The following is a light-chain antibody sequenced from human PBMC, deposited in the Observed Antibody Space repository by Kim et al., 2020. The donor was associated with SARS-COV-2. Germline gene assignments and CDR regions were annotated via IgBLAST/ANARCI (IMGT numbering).Light chain of an antibody. CDR1: SLRSYY. Sequence: AWGQTGRITCQGGSLRSYYASWYQQKPGRAPVLVIYGKNNRPSGIPDRFSGSSSGNTASLTITGAQAEDEADYYCNSRDSSGNFVVFGGGTQLTVL. CDR2: GKN. J-gene: IGLJ2*01. V-gene: IGLV3-19*01. CDR3: NSRDSSGNFVV.